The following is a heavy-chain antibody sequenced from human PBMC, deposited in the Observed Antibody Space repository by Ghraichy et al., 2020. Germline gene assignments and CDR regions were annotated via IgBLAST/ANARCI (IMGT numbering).Heavy chain of an antibody. D-gene: IGHD3-10*01. V-gene: IGHV3-30*09. CDR3: AKDLYPNGAGSTYDY. Sequence: GESLRLSCAASGFIFSDYAIHWVRQAPGKGLEWVAVISFDGRETYYVDSVKGRFAISRDNSRNRLYLQMTRLRAEETAVYYCAKDLYPNGAGSTYDYWGQGTLVTVSS. CDR1: GFIFSDYA. CDR2: ISFDGRET. J-gene: IGHJ4*02.